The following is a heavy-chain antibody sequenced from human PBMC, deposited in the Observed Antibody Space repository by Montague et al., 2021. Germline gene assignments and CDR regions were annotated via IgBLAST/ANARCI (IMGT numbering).Heavy chain of an antibody. CDR2: VYHTGST. CDR3: ARRGGYSARQYSGWDV. J-gene: IGHJ6*02. V-gene: IGHV4-4*02. Sequence: SETLSLTCAVSGDSINTPNWWTWVRQFPGKGLEWIREVYHTGSTNYKPSLKSRVTLSVAKSKNQFSLKMTSVTAEDTAIYYCARRGGYSARQYSGWDVWGQGSTVTVSS. CDR1: GDSINTPNW. D-gene: IGHD2-15*01.